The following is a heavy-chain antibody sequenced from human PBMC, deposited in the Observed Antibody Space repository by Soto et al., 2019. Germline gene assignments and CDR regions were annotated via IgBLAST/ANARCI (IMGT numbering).Heavy chain of an antibody. CDR1: GYTFTSYA. V-gene: IGHV1-3*01. J-gene: IGHJ5*02. CDR3: ARGAITKRLDP. D-gene: IGHD1-20*01. CDR2: INAGNGNT. Sequence: ASVKVSCKASGYTFTSYAMHWVRQAPGQRLEWMGWINAGNGNTKYSQKFQGRVTITRDTSASTAYMELRSLRSDDTAVYYCARGAITKRLDPWGQGTLVTVSS.